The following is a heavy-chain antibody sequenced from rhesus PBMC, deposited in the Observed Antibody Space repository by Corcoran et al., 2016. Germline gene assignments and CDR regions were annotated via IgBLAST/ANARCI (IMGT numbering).Heavy chain of an antibody. CDR3: ASRYSGYSGTFDY. V-gene: IGHV4-73*01. Sequence: QVQLQQWGEGLVKPSETLSLTCAVYGGSISGYYYWSWIRQPPGKGLEWIGYIYGNRANTNYNPSRKNQVTISKDTSKNQFSLKLSSGTAADTAVYYCASRYSGYSGTFDYWGQGVLVTVSS. CDR1: GGSISGYYY. J-gene: IGHJ4*01. D-gene: IGHD5-24*01. CDR2: IYGNRANT.